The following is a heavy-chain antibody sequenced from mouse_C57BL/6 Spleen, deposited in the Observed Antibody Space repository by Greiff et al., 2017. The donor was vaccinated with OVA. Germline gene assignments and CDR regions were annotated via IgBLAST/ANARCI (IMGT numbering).Heavy chain of an antibody. CDR2: ISGGGGNT. Sequence: EVMLVESGGGLVKPGGSLKLSCAASGFTFSSYTMSWVRQTPEKRLEWVATISGGGGNTYYPDSVKGRFTISRDNAKNTLYLQMSSLRSEDTALYYCARQGIYYYGRSHFDYWGQGTTLTVSS. J-gene: IGHJ2*01. D-gene: IGHD1-1*01. CDR3: ARQGIYYYGRSHFDY. V-gene: IGHV5-9*01. CDR1: GFTFSSYT.